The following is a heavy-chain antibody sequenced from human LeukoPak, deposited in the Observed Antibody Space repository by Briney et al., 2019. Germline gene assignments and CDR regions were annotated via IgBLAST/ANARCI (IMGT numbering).Heavy chain of an antibody. V-gene: IGHV3-20*04. Sequence: GGSLRLSCAASGFTFHDYAIRWVRQAPGKGLEWVCHIKANGGKTYYADSVKGRFTISRDNAKNSLYLQMNSQRAEDTAVYYCARETYYDILTGLLSSYYGMDVWGQGTTVTVP. J-gene: IGHJ6*02. D-gene: IGHD3-9*01. CDR2: IKANGGKT. CDR1: GFTFHDYA. CDR3: ARETYYDILTGLLSSYYGMDV.